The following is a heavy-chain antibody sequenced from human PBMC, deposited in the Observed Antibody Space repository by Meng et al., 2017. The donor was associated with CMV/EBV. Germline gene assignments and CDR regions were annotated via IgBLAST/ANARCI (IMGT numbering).Heavy chain of an antibody. J-gene: IGHJ4*02. CDR3: ARVRETDIVVVPAANFDY. D-gene: IGHD2-2*01. CDR1: GGSISSSSYY. CDR2: IYYSGST. V-gene: IGHV4-39*07. Sequence: SETLSLTCTVSGGSISSSSYYWGWLRQPPGKGLEWIGSIYYSGSTYYNPSLKSRVTISVDTSKNQFSLKLSSVTAADTAVYYCARVRETDIVVVPAANFDYWGQGTLVTVSS.